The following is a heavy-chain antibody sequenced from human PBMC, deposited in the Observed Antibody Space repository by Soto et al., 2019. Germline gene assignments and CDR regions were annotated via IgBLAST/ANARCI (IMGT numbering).Heavy chain of an antibody. CDR1: GGSISSGGYY. D-gene: IGHD2-2*01. CDR2: IYYSGST. Sequence: SETLSLTCTVSGGSISSGGYYWSWIRQHPGKGLEWIGYIYYSGSTYYNPSLKSRVTISVDTSKNQFSLKLSSVTAADTAVYYCARHYCSSTSCYDFMDVWGKETTVTVSS. J-gene: IGHJ6*03. CDR3: ARHYCSSTSCYDFMDV. V-gene: IGHV4-31*03.